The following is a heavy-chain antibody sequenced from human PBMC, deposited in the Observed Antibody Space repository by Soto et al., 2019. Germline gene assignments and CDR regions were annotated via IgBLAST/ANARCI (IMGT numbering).Heavy chain of an antibody. CDR1: GFTFSSYA. CDR2: ISGSGGST. D-gene: IGHD4-17*01. J-gene: IGHJ4*02. V-gene: IGHV3-23*01. CDR3: AKGTHGDFDY. Sequence: EVQLLESGGGLVQPGGSLRLSCAASGFTFSSYAMSWVRQAPGKGLEWVSAISGSGGSTYYADSVKGRFTICGNNSKNAMYLQMNSLRAEDAAVYYCAKGTHGDFDYWCQGTLVTVSS.